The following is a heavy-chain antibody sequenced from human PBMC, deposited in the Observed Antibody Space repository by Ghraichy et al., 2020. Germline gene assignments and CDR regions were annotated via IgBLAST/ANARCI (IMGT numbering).Heavy chain of an antibody. CDR2: ISGSGGST. CDR3: ATPYYYDSSGYYGYDAFDI. J-gene: IGHJ3*02. V-gene: IGHV3-23*01. D-gene: IGHD3-22*01. Sequence: GGSLRLSCAASGFTFSSYAMSWVRQAPGKGLEWVSAISGSGGSTYYADSVKGRFTISRDNSKNTLYLQMNSLRAEDTAVYYCATPYYYDSSGYYGYDAFDIWGQGTMVTVSS. CDR1: GFTFSSYA.